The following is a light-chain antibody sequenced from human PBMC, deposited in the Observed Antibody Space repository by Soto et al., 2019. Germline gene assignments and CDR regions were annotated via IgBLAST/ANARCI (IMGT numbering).Light chain of an antibody. CDR3: SSFVGAPVI. Sequence: QSVLTQPPSASGSPGQSVTIPCAGTRTDVGEYNYVSWYQQHPGKVPKLIIFEVNKRPSGVPDRFSGSKSGDTASLTVSGLQAEDEADYYCSSFVGAPVIFGGGTKLTVL. CDR2: EVN. J-gene: IGLJ2*01. V-gene: IGLV2-8*01. CDR1: RTDVGEYNY.